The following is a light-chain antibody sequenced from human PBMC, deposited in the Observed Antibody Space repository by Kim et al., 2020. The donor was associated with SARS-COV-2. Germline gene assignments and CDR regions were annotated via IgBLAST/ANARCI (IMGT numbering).Light chain of an antibody. CDR1: SSDVGGYNY. V-gene: IGLV2-14*01. Sequence: QSALTQPASVSGSPGQSITISCTGTSSDVGGYNYVSWYQQHPGKAPKFMIYDVSKRPSGVSNRFSGSKSGNTASLTISGLQAEDEADYYCSSYTSSSTYTSSSTWVFGGGTQLTVL. J-gene: IGLJ3*02. CDR3: SSYTSSSTYTSSSTWV. CDR2: DVS.